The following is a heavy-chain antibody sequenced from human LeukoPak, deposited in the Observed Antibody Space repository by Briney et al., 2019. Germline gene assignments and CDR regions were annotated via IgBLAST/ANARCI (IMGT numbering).Heavy chain of an antibody. CDR3: ARGILGGDAFDV. CDR2: INTKTGNP. Sequence: ASVKDSCKASGYTFTNYAMNWVRQAPGQGLEWMGWINTKTGNPTYAPGFTGRFVFSFDTSVSTAFLQISSLEAEDTAVYFCARGILGGDAFDVWGQGTMVPVSS. V-gene: IGHV7-4-1*02. J-gene: IGHJ3*01. CDR1: GYTFTNYA. D-gene: IGHD2/OR15-2a*01.